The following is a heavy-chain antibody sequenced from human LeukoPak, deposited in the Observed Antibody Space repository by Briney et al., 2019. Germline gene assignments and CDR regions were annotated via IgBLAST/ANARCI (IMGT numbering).Heavy chain of an antibody. Sequence: SDTLSLTCTVSGGSLSSYYWSWIRQPPGKGLEWIGYIYYSGSTNYNPSLKSRVTISVDKSKNHFSLNLSSATAADTAVYYCARQYYYDIRTFDYWGQGTLVSVST. V-gene: IGHV4-59*08. J-gene: IGHJ4*02. CDR1: GGSLSSYY. CDR2: IYYSGST. D-gene: IGHD3-22*01. CDR3: ARQYYYDIRTFDY.